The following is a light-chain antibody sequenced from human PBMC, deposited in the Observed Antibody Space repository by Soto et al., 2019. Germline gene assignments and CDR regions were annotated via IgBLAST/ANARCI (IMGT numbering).Light chain of an antibody. J-gene: IGKJ1*01. Sequence: DIQMTQSPSSLSASVGDRVTITCRASQSISSYLNWYQQKPGKAPKLLIYSASSLQSGVPSRFSGSGSGTDLPLTISSLQPEDFATYYCQQSYSTPRTFGQGTKVEIK. CDR2: SAS. CDR3: QQSYSTPRT. CDR1: QSISSY. V-gene: IGKV1-39*01.